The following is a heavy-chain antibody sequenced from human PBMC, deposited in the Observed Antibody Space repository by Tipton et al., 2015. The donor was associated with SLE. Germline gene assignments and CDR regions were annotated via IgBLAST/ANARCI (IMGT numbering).Heavy chain of an antibody. CDR1: GGSISSSSYH. CDR3: ARDSPTWGYYYYMDV. V-gene: IGHV4-39*07. CDR2: IYYSGAT. Sequence: GLVKPSETLSLTCTVSGGSISSSSYHWGWIRQPPGKGLEWFGSIYYSGATYYNPSLKSRVTISVDTSKNQFSLKLNSVTAADTAAYYCARDSPTWGYYYYMDVWGKGTTVTVSS. J-gene: IGHJ6*03. D-gene: IGHD7-27*01.